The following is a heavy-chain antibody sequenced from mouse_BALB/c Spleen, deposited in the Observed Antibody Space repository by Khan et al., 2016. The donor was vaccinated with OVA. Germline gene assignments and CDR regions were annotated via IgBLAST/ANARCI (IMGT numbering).Heavy chain of an antibody. CDR3: ARGGRRWNLDY. Sequence: QVQLQQSGAELEKPGASVKMSCKASGYTFANYWILWVRQSPGKGLEWIGCINPSIADTENTHNFNDKATLTADTSSSTAYMQLNNLKSEDTADYYCARGGRRWNLDYWGQGTTLTVSS. CDR2: INPSIADT. J-gene: IGHJ2*01. CDR1: GYTFANYW. V-gene: IGHV1S26*01. D-gene: IGHD1-1*01.